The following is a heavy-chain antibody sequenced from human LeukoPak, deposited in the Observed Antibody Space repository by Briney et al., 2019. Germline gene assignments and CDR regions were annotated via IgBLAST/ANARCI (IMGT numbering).Heavy chain of an antibody. J-gene: IGHJ5*02. D-gene: IGHD6-13*01. CDR3: ARAYSSSWGRGWFDP. Sequence: SETLSLTCGVSGGSISSYYWSWIRQPPGKGLEWIGYIYYSGSTNYNPSLKSRVIISVDTSKNQFSLKLSSVTAADTAVYYCARAYSSSWGRGWFDPWGQGTLVTVSS. CDR1: GGSISSYY. CDR2: IYYSGST. V-gene: IGHV4-59*01.